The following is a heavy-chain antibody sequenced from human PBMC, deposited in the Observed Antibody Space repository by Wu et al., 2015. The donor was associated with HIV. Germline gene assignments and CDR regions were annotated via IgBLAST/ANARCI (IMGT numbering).Heavy chain of an antibody. Sequence: QVQLVQSGAEVKKPGSSVKVSCKASGGTFSSYAISWVRQAPGQGLEWMGGIIPIFGTANYAQKFQGRVTITTDESTSTAYMELSSLRSEDTAVYYCASIEGYGSGTLLGMDVWGQGDHGHRLL. CDR3: ASIEGYGSGTLLGMDV. CDR2: IIPIFGTA. V-gene: IGHV1-69*05. D-gene: IGHD3-10*01. J-gene: IGHJ6*02. CDR1: GGTFSSYA.